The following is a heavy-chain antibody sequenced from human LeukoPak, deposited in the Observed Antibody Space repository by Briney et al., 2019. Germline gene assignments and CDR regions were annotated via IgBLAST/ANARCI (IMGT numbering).Heavy chain of an antibody. V-gene: IGHV1-24*01. Sequence: ASVKVSCKVSVYTLTELSMHWVRQAPGKGLEWMGVFYPEDGETIHAQKFQGRVTMAEARSTDTAYMELSRLRSEATAVYYCATVRGGDFGLSYWGQGTLVTVSS. CDR1: VYTLTELS. J-gene: IGHJ4*02. CDR3: ATVRGGDFGLSY. D-gene: IGHD3-10*01. CDR2: FYPEDGET.